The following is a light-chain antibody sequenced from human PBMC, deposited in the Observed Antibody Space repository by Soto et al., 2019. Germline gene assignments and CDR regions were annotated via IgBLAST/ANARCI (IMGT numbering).Light chain of an antibody. V-gene: IGKV3D-7*01. CDR1: QTVTRSY. Sequence: EIVLTQSPGTLSLSPGERATLSCRASQTVTRSYLAWYQQKPGQAPRLLIYRASTRATGIPARFSGSGSGTEFTLTISSLQSEDFTVYSCLQYHNLWAFGQGTKVDIK. J-gene: IGKJ1*01. CDR3: LQYHNLWA. CDR2: RAS.